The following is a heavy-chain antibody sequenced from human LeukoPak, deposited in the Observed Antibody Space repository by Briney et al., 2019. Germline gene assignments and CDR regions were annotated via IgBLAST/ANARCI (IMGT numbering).Heavy chain of an antibody. J-gene: IGHJ6*03. Sequence: ASVKVSFKASGYTFTSYYMHWVRQAPGQGLEWMGIINPSGGSTSYAQKFQGRVTMTRDMSTSTVYMELSSLRSEDTAVYYCAREGYSSSWYGWRRPYYYYMDVWGKGTTVTVSS. V-gene: IGHV1-46*01. CDR3: AREGYSSSWYGWRRPYYYYMDV. CDR1: GYTFTSYY. D-gene: IGHD6-13*01. CDR2: INPSGGST.